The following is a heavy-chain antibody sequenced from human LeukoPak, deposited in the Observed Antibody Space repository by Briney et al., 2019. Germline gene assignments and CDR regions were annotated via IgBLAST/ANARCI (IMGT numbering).Heavy chain of an antibody. V-gene: IGHV3-74*01. D-gene: IGHD3-22*01. CDR2: ITTDGSTT. CDR3: VSHYYDSSGSTRYFDY. CDR1: GFTFSSYW. Sequence: PGGSLRLSCAASGFTFSSYWMHWVRQAPGKGLVWVSRITTDGSTTNYADSVQGRFTISRDNAKSSLYLQMNSLRGEDTAVYYCVSHYYDSSGSTRYFDYWGQGTLVTVSS. J-gene: IGHJ4*02.